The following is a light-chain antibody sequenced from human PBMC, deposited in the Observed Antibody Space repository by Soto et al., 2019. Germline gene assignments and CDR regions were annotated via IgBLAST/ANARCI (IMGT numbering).Light chain of an antibody. CDR1: QSISNS. CDR3: QQYSTYPLT. V-gene: IGKV1-5*03. J-gene: IGKJ4*01. Sequence: DIQMTQSPSTRSASVGDRVTMTCRASQSISNSLAWYQQQPGKAPKLLIYRASALQSGVPSRFSGSGSRTEFTLTIDSLQPDDFATFYCQQYSTYPLTFGGGTRVDIK. CDR2: RAS.